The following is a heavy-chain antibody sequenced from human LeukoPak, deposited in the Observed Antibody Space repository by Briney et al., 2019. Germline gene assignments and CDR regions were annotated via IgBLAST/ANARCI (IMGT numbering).Heavy chain of an antibody. J-gene: IGHJ4*02. CDR3: VRETWYYDH. D-gene: IGHD3-16*01. Sequence: ASVKVSCKTSGYTFTAYHMHWVRQAPGQGREFVGWIYPPTGGTVLAGNFQGRVTMTRDTSIAAAYMELGGLTFDDTPVYYCVRETWYYDHWGQGTLVTVSS. V-gene: IGHV1-2*02. CDR1: GYTFTAYH. CDR2: IYPPTGGT.